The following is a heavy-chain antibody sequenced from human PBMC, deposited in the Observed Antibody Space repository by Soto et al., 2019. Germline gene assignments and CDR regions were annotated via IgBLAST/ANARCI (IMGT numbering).Heavy chain of an antibody. D-gene: IGHD4-17*01. CDR1: GYTFTSYY. Sequence: QVQLVQSGAEVKKPGASVKVSCKASGYTFTSYYIHWVRQAPGQGLEWMGIINPTGGSTNYAQKLQDRVTVTMDTSTSTVYMELSSLRPEDTAVYYCARGLTTGDYRGQGTLVTVSS. CDR2: INPTGGST. J-gene: IGHJ4*02. V-gene: IGHV1-46*03. CDR3: ARGLTTGDY.